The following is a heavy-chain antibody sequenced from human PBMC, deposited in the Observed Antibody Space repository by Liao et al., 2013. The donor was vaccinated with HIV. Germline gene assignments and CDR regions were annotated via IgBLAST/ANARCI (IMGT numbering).Heavy chain of an antibody. CDR3: ARDRGGAFDI. V-gene: IGHV4-30-4*08. CDR1: GGSFRSGDYY. D-gene: IGHD3-10*01. CDR2: IYYSGST. J-gene: IGHJ3*02. Sequence: QVLLQESGPGLVKPSQTLSLTCTVSGGSFRSGDYYWSWIRQPPGRGLEWIGYIYYSGSTYYNPSLKSRVTISEDTSKNQFSLKLNSVTAADTAVYYCARDRGGAFDIWGQGTMVTVSS.